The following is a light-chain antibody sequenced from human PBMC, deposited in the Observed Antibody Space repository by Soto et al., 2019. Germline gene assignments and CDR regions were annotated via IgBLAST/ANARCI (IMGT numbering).Light chain of an antibody. CDR1: SSDVGGYNY. J-gene: IGLJ2*01. Sequence: QSALTQPASVSGSPGQSITISCTGTSSDVGGYNYVSWYQQHPGKAPKLMIYNVSNRPPGVSNRFSCSKSGNTASLTISGLQAEDEADYYCSSYTSSSTLGVFGGGTKLTVL. CDR2: NVS. V-gene: IGLV2-14*01. CDR3: SSYTSSSTLGV.